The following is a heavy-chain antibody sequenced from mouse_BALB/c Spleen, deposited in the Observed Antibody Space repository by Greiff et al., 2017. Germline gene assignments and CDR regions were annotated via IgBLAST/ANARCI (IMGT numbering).Heavy chain of an antibody. CDR1: GFSLTSYG. V-gene: IGHV2-9*02. D-gene: IGHD1-1*01. J-gene: IGHJ1*01. CDR2: IWAGGST. CDR3: ARGTTVVARYFDV. Sequence: VKLMESGPGLVAPSQSLSITCTVSGFSLTSYGVHWVRQPPGKGLEWLGVIWAGGSTNYNSALMSRLSISKDNSKSQVFLKMNSLQTDDTAMYYCARGTTVVARYFDVWGAGTTVTVSS.